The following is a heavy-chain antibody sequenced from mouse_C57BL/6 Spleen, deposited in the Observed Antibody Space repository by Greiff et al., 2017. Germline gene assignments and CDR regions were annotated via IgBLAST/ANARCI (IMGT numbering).Heavy chain of an antibody. V-gene: IGHV1-49*01. CDR3: AREYCSSWCAY. Sequence: QVQLQQPGAELVRPGSSVKLSCKASYFAFTASAMHWVKQRPGHGLEWIGSFTMYSGATEYSENFKGKATLTVDKSSSTAYMELSSLTSEDSAVYYCAREYCSSWCAYWGQGTLVTVSA. CDR1: YFAFTASA. CDR2: FTMYSGAT. J-gene: IGHJ3*01. D-gene: IGHD6-1*01.